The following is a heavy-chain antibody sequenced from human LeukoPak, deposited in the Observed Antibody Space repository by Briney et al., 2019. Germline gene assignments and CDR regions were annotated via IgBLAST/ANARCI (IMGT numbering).Heavy chain of an antibody. Sequence: SGGSLRLSCAASGFTFSSYAMSWVRQAPGMGLEWVSAISGSGGSTYYADSVKGRFTISRDNSKNTLYLQMNSLRAEDTAVYYCAKSSGYSYGSIDYWGQGTLVTVSS. CDR3: AKSSGYSYGSIDY. D-gene: IGHD5-18*01. J-gene: IGHJ4*02. CDR2: ISGSGGST. CDR1: GFTFSSYA. V-gene: IGHV3-23*01.